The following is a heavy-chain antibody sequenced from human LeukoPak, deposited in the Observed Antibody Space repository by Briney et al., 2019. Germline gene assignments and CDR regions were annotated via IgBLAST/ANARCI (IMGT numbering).Heavy chain of an antibody. V-gene: IGHV3-21*01. CDR1: GFTFSSYS. J-gene: IGHJ4*02. CDR2: ISSSSSYI. CDR3: ARDAYSGSYRFDY. Sequence: GGSLRLSCAASGFTFSSYSMNWVRQAPGKGLEWVSSISSSSSYIYYADSVKGRFTISRDNAKNSLYLQMNSLRAEDTAVYYCARDAYSGSYRFDYWGQRTLVTVSS. D-gene: IGHD1-26*01.